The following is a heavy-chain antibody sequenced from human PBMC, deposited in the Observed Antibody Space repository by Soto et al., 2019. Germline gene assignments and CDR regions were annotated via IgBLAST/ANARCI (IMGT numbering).Heavy chain of an antibody. Sequence: SETLSLTCTVSGGSISSSSYYWGWIRQPPGKGLEWIGSIYYSGSTYYNPSLKSRVTISVDTSKNQFSLKLSSVTAADTAVYYCARIESGYDYGDEYFQHWGQGTLVTVSS. D-gene: IGHD5-12*01. CDR3: ARIESGYDYGDEYFQH. J-gene: IGHJ1*01. CDR2: IYYSGST. CDR1: GGSISSSSYY. V-gene: IGHV4-39*01.